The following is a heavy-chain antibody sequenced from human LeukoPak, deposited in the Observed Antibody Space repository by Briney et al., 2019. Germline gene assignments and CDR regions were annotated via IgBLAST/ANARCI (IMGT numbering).Heavy chain of an antibody. CDR1: GYSFTSYW. CDR2: IYPGDSDT. CDR3: ARSIFGVVTHNNWFDP. D-gene: IGHD3-3*01. J-gene: IGHJ5*02. Sequence: GASLQISCKGSGYSFTSYWIGWVRQMPGKGLEWMGIIYPGDSDTRYSPSFQGQVTISADKSISTAYLQWSSLKASDTAMYYCARSIFGVVTHNNWFDPWGQGTLVTVSS. V-gene: IGHV5-51*01.